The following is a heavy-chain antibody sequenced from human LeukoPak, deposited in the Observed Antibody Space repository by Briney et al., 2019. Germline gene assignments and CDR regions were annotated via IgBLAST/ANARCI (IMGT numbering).Heavy chain of an antibody. Sequence: GGSLRLSCAASGFTFSSYSMNWVRQAPGKGLEWVSYISSSSSTIYYADSVKGRFTISRDNAKNSLYLQMNSLRAEDTAVYYCARDNNWNYPEDAFDIWGQGTMVTVSS. CDR3: ARDNNWNYPEDAFDI. CDR1: GFTFSSYS. CDR2: ISSSSSTI. D-gene: IGHD1-7*01. V-gene: IGHV3-48*01. J-gene: IGHJ3*02.